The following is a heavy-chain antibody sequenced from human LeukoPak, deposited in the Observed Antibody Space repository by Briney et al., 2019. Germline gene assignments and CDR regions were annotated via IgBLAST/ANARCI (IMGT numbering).Heavy chain of an antibody. CDR1: GGSFSGYY. CDR2: INHSGST. V-gene: IGHV4-34*01. CDR3: AKSNYYDSSGTLDY. J-gene: IGHJ4*02. Sequence: SETLSLTCAVYGGSFSGYYWSWIRQPPGKGLEWIGEINHSGSTNYNPSLKSRVTISVDTSKNQFSLKLSSVTAADTAVCYCAKSNYYDSSGTLDYWGQGTLVTVSS. D-gene: IGHD3-22*01.